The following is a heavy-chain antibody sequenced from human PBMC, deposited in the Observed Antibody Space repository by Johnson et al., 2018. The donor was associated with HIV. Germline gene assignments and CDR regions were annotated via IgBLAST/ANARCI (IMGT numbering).Heavy chain of an antibody. CDR2: TSNDGSNK. D-gene: IGHD3-9*01. V-gene: IGHV3-30*03. CDR1: GFTFSSYG. CDR3: ARDYDIPRDDGFDI. J-gene: IGHJ3*02. Sequence: QVQLVESGGGVVQPGRSLRVSCAASGFTFSSYGMHWVRQAPGKGLAWVAVTSNDGSNKYYADSVKGRFTISRDNSKNTLYLQMHSLRTEDTAVYYCARDYDIPRDDGFDIWGQGTMVTVSS.